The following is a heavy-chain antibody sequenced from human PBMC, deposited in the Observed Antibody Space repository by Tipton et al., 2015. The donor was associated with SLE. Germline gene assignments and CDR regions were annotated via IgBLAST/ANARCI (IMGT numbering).Heavy chain of an antibody. J-gene: IGHJ3*02. CDR3: ARHKVGIWAFDI. Sequence: SLRLSCGVSGASIGSTNWWIWVRRPPGKGLEWIGEVYRSGSTNYNPSLKSRVTMSVDMSKNQFSLRLSSVTAADTAVYYCARHKVGIWAFDIWGQGTMVTVSS. V-gene: IGHV4-4*02. D-gene: IGHD5-12*01. CDR1: GASIGSTNW. CDR2: VYRSGST.